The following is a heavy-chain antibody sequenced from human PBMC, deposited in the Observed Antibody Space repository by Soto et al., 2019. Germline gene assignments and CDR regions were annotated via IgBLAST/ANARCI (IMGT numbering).Heavy chain of an antibody. CDR1: GYSISNNNW. CDR2: IYYSGST. V-gene: IGHV4-28*01. CDR3: ARMTTGVELYYYFDY. D-gene: IGHD4-17*01. J-gene: IGHJ4*02. Sequence: SETLSLTCAVSGYSISNNNWWGWIRQPPGKGLEWIGYIYYSGSTYYNPSLKSRVTMSVDTSKNQFSLKLSSVTAVDTAVYYCARMTTGVELYYYFDYWGQGTLVTVSS.